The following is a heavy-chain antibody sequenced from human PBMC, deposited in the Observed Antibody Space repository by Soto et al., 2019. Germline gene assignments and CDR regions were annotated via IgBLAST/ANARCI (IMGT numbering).Heavy chain of an antibody. J-gene: IGHJ6*03. V-gene: IGHV2-5*02. CDR1: GFSLSTSGVG. Sequence: SGPTLVKPTQTLTLTCTFSGFSLSTSGVGVGWIRQPPGKALEWLALIYWDDDKRYSPSLKSRLTITKDTSKNQVVLTMTNMDPVDTATYYCAHKGAYCSSTSCHQDYYYMDVWGKGTTVTVSS. CDR2: IYWDDDK. D-gene: IGHD2-2*01. CDR3: AHKGAYCSSTSCHQDYYYMDV.